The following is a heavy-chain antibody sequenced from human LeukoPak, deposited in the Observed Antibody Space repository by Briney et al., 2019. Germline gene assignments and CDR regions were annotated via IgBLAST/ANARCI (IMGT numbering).Heavy chain of an antibody. J-gene: IGHJ4*02. Sequence: GASVKVSCKASGYTFTDHYIHWVRQAPGQGFEWMGWISSNTGGTDYAQRFQDRIAISAYTSISTVYMELSRLSSDDTALYYCARDLATIDGIAWYYFENWGQGTLVTVS. V-gene: IGHV1-2*02. CDR3: ARDLATIDGIAWYYFEN. CDR2: ISSNTGGT. CDR1: GYTFTDHY. D-gene: IGHD5-12*01.